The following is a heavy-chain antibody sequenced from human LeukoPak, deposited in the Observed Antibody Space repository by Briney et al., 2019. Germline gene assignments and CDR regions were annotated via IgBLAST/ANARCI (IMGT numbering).Heavy chain of an antibody. J-gene: IGHJ4*02. V-gene: IGHV3-23*01. D-gene: IGHD3-3*01. CDR1: GFTFSSYA. Sequence: GGSLRLSCAASGFTFSSYAMSWVRQAPGKGLEWVSAISGSGGRIYYGASVKGRFTISRDNSKNTLNLQMNSLRAEDTAVYYCAKDPRFLEWLSPSDYWGQGTLVTVSS. CDR2: ISGSGGRI. CDR3: AKDPRFLEWLSPSDY.